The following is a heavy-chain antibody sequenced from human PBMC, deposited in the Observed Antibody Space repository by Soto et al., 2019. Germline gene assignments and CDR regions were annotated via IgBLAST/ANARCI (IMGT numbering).Heavy chain of an antibody. V-gene: IGHV1-3*01. Sequence: ASVKVSCKASGYTFTSYAMHWVRQAPGQRLEWMGWINAGNGNTKYSQKFQGRVTITRDTSASTAYMELSSLRSGDTAVYYCSGSYSYYGMDVWGQGTTVTVSS. CDR1: GYTFTSYA. D-gene: IGHD3-10*01. CDR3: SGSYSYYGMDV. J-gene: IGHJ6*02. CDR2: INAGNGNT.